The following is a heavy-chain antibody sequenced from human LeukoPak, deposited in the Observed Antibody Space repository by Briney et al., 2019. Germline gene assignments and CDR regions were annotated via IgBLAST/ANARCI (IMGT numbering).Heavy chain of an antibody. V-gene: IGHV1-2*02. Sequence: ASVKVSCKASGYTFTDYYMHWVRQAPGQGLEWMGWINPNSGGTNYAQKFQGRVTMTRDTSISTAYMELSRLRPDDTAVYYCARDRMDYDFWSGLDYWGQGTLVTVSS. D-gene: IGHD3-3*01. CDR2: INPNSGGT. J-gene: IGHJ4*02. CDR3: ARDRMDYDFWSGLDY. CDR1: GYTFTDYY.